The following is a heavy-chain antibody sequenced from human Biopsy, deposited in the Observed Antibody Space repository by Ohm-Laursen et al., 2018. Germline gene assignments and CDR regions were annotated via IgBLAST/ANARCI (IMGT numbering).Heavy chain of an antibody. D-gene: IGHD2-15*01. CDR3: GNEVHGRDY. CDR2: INQAGTT. V-gene: IGHV4-34*08. J-gene: IGHJ4*02. CDR1: GKTFSDYQ. Sequence: GTLSLTWAVFGKTFSDYQWSWIRQPPGRGLGWIGKINQAGTTNYNPSLKSRVSISADASKYEFSLRLTSVTASDTAVYLCGNEVHGRDYWGLGAQVTVSS.